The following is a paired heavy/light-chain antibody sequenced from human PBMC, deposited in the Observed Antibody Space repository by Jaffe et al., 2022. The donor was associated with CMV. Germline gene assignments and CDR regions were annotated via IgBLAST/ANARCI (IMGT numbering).Light chain of an antibody. CDR2: RNN. J-gene: IGLJ3*02. V-gene: IGLV1-47*01. CDR1: TSNVGRNY. Sequence: QSVVTQPPSASGTPGQRVSISCFGDTSNVGRNYVYWYQQLPGTAPRILIQRNNQRPSGVPDRFSGSKSGTSASLAISGLRSEDEADYYCATWDDTLSNWVFGGGTRLTVL. CDR3: ATWDDTLSNWV.
Heavy chain of an antibody. Sequence: EVQLVESGGGLVKPGGSLRVSCAASGFTFSLYTMNWVRQAPGKGLEWLASISSGSSHIYYADSVRGRFTISRDSAKNSLYLQMNSLRTDDTAVYFCAREKDAIDVWGQGTMVTVSA. CDR1: GFTFSLYT. V-gene: IGHV3-21*02. CDR3: AREKDAIDV. J-gene: IGHJ3*01. CDR2: ISSGSSHI.